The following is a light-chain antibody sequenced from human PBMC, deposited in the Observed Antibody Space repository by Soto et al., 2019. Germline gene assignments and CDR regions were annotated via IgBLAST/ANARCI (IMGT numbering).Light chain of an antibody. Sequence: QSVLTQPPSVSGAPEQRGTISCTGSGSNIGANSDVHWYQQLPGTAPNLLVYGNSDRPSRLPDRFSGSKSGTSACLAITGLQAEDEADYYCQSCDGGLNAHVFGTGTKVTVL. CDR2: GNS. CDR3: QSCDGGLNAHV. J-gene: IGLJ1*01. V-gene: IGLV1-40*01. CDR1: GSNIGANSD.